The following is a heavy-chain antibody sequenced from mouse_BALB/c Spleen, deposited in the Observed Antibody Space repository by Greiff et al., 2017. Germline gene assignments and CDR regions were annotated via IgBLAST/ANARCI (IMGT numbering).Heavy chain of an antibody. V-gene: IGHV1-7*01. CDR2: INPSTGYT. CDR3: ATYGNNY. CDR1: GYTFTSYW. J-gene: IGHJ2*01. Sequence: VQLQQSGAELAKPGASVKMSCKASGYTFTSYWMHWVKQRPGQGLEWIGYINPSTGYTEYNQKFKDKATLTADKSSSTAYMQLSSLTSEDSAVYYCATYGNNYWGQGTTLTVSS. D-gene: IGHD2-1*01.